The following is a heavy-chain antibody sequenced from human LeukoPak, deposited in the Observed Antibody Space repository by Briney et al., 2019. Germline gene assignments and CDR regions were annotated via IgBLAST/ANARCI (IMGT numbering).Heavy chain of an antibody. V-gene: IGHV4-39*01. CDR2: IYFSGNT. J-gene: IGHJ4*02. D-gene: IGHD1-26*01. CDR1: GGSISSNNYY. Sequence: SETLSLTCTVSGGSISSNNYYWGWIRQPPGRGLEWIGNIYFSGNTYYNPSLKSRVTISVDTSKHQLSLKLISVTAVDTAVYYCARQILATTNYFDYWGQGTLVTVSS. CDR3: ARQILATTNYFDY.